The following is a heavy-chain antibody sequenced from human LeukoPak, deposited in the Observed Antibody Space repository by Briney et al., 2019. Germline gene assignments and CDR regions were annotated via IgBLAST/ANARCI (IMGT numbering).Heavy chain of an antibody. CDR2: IKKDGSEK. D-gene: IGHD1-20*01. V-gene: IGHV3-7*01. Sequence: GGSLRLSCEASGFTFSSHWMRWARQAPGKGLEWVADIKKDGSEKNYVDSVKGRFSISRDNAKSSLYLQMNSLRADDTAVYYCVRDANWSSDYWGQGTLVTVSS. CDR3: VRDANWSSDY. CDR1: GFTFSSHW. J-gene: IGHJ4*02.